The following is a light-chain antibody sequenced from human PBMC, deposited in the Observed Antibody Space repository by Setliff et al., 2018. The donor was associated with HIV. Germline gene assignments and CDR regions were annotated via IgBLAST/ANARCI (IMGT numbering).Light chain of an antibody. Sequence: QSALAQPASVSGSPGQSITISCTGTGSGVGNYNLVSWYQQHPGKAPKLMIYEVSNRPSGVSNRFSGPKSGNTASLTISGLQAEDEADYYCSSYTSSSTLVFGGGTQLTVL. CDR3: SSYTSSSTLV. V-gene: IGLV2-14*01. CDR2: EVS. CDR1: GSGVGNYNL. J-gene: IGLJ3*02.